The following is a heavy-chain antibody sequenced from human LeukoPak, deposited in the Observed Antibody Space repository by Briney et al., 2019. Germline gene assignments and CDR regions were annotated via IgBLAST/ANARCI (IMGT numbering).Heavy chain of an antibody. V-gene: IGHV4-34*01. CDR1: GFTFSSYG. Sequence: GSLRLSCAASGFTFSSYGMHWVRQPPGKGLEWIGEINHSGSTNYNPSLKSRVTISVDTSKNQFSLKLSSVTAADTAVYYCARGHYYDSSGYYWIYYYGMDVWGQGTTVTVSS. J-gene: IGHJ6*02. CDR2: INHSGST. CDR3: ARGHYYDSSGYYWIYYYGMDV. D-gene: IGHD3-22*01.